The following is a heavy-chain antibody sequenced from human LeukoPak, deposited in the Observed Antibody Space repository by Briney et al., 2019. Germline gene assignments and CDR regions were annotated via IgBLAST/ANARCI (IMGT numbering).Heavy chain of an antibody. V-gene: IGHV4-4*07. D-gene: IGHD5-18*01. CDR2: IYNSGST. CDR1: GGSIRSYY. Sequence: PSETLSLTCTVSGGSIRSYYWSWIRQPAGKGLEWIGRIYNSGSTNYNPSLNSRVTMSVDASKNQFSLKLNYVTAADTAVYYCARGGRGGYSYGYDYWGQGTLVTVSS. J-gene: IGHJ4*02. CDR3: ARGGRGGYSYGYDY.